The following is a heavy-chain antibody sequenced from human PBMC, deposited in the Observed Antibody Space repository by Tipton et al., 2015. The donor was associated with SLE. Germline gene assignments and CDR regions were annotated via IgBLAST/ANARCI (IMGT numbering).Heavy chain of an antibody. CDR3: ATRLDSNHYYYGMDV. CDR1: GYTFTSYY. Sequence: QLVQSGAEVKKPGASVKVSCKASGYTFTSYYIHWVRRAPGQGLEWMGIINPSGGRTSYAQKFQGRVTMTRDTSTSTVYMDLSSLRSEHTAVDYCATRLDSNHYYYGMDVWGQGTTVTLSS. CDR2: INPSGGRT. V-gene: IGHV1-46*01. J-gene: IGHJ6*02. D-gene: IGHD3-16*01.